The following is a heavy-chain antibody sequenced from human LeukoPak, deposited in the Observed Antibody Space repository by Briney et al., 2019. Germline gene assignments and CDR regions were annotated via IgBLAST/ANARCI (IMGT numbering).Heavy chain of an antibody. J-gene: IGHJ4*02. Sequence: PGGSLRLSCAASGFTVSRSYMSWVRQAPGKGLEWVSVIYSGGSTYYADSVKGRFTISRDNSKNTLYLQMNSLRAEDTAVYYCAKGDCSSTSCSFDYWGQRTLVTVSS. CDR3: AKGDCSSTSCSFDY. V-gene: IGHV3-53*01. D-gene: IGHD2-2*01. CDR2: IYSGGST. CDR1: GFTVSRSY.